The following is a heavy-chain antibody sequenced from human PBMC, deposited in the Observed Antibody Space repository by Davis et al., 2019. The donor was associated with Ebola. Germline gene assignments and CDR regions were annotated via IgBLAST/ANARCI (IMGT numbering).Heavy chain of an antibody. CDR2: IYYSGNP. J-gene: IGHJ2*01. V-gene: IGHV4-61*01. Sequence: SETLSLTCTVSGYSVSSSYYWSWIRQPPGKGLEWIGFIYYSGNPNYNPSLKSRVSISVDTSRHQFALKLNSVTAADTAVYYCARLGYYYGSGTYWYFELWGRGTLVTVSS. CDR1: GYSVSSSYY. CDR3: ARLGYYYGSGTYWYFEL. D-gene: IGHD3-10*01.